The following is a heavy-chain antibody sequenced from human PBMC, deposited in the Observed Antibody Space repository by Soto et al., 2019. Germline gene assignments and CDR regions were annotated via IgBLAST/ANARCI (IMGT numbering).Heavy chain of an antibody. CDR2: IYYSGST. Sequence: SETLSLTCTVSGGSISSYYWSWIRQPPGKGLEWIGYIYYSGSTNYTPSLKSRVTISVDTSKNQFSLKLISVTAADTAVYYCARLSGERGDAFDIWGQGTMVTVSS. D-gene: IGHD1-26*01. V-gene: IGHV4-59*08. J-gene: IGHJ3*02. CDR1: GGSISSYY. CDR3: ARLSGERGDAFDI.